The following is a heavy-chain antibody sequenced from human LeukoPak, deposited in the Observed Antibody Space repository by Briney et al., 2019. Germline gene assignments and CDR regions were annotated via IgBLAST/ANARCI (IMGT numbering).Heavy chain of an antibody. J-gene: IGHJ4*02. CDR2: ISGSGGST. CDR3: AKDLALEQWMAYYIDY. CDR1: GFTFSSYA. D-gene: IGHD6-19*01. Sequence: GGSLRLSCAASGFTFSSYAMSWVRQAPGNGLEWVSAISGSGGSTYYADSVKGRFTISRDNSKNTLYLQMNSLRAEDTAVYYCAKDLALEQWMAYYIDYWGQGTLVTVSS. V-gene: IGHV3-23*01.